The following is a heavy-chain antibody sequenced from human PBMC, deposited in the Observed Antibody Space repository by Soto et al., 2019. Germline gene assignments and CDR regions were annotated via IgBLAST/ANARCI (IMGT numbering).Heavy chain of an antibody. J-gene: IGHJ3*02. Sequence: ASVEVSCKASGYTFTGYYMHWVRQAPGQGLEWMGWINPNIGGTNYAQKFHGRVTMTRDTSITTAYMELTRLTSDDTAVYYCARDSYFDILTGYSRNAFDIWGQGTMVTVSS. CDR3: ARDSYFDILTGYSRNAFDI. CDR2: INPNIGGT. CDR1: GYTFTGYY. V-gene: IGHV1-2*02. D-gene: IGHD3-9*01.